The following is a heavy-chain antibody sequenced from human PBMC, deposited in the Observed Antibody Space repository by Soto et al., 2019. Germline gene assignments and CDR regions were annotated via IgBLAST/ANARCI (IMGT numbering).Heavy chain of an antibody. CDR1: GFTFSDHY. V-gene: IGHV3-72*01. CDR2: ARNKANSHST. Sequence: GGSLRLSCAASGFTFSDHYMDWVRQAPGKGLEWVGRARNKANSHSTEYAASVKGRFIISRDDSKNSLYLQMNSLKTEDTAVYYCARGNSSYFPDDYWGQGTLVTVSS. D-gene: IGHD4-4*01. CDR3: ARGNSSYFPDDY. J-gene: IGHJ4*02.